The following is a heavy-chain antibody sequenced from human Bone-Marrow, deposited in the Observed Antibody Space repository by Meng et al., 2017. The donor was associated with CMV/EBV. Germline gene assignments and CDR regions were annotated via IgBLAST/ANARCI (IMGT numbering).Heavy chain of an antibody. CDR1: GGSFGGHY. J-gene: IGHJ6*02. V-gene: IGHV4-34*01. D-gene: IGHD7-27*01. Sequence: SETLSLTCAVYGGSFGGHYWSWIRQPPGKGLEWIGEINHSGSTNYNSSLKSRVTISLDTSKNQFSLRLTSVTAADTAVYYCARGRATWGVWGQGTTVTVSS. CDR2: INHSGST. CDR3: ARGRATWGV.